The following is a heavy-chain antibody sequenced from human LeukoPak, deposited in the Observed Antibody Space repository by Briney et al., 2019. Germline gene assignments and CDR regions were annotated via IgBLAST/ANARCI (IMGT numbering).Heavy chain of an antibody. J-gene: IGHJ4*02. CDR2: ISSSSSYI. V-gene: IGHV3-21*01. CDR1: GFTFSSYS. Sequence: GGSLRLSCAASGFTFSSYSMNWVRQAPGKGLEWVSSISSSSSYIYYADSVKGRSTISRDNAKNSLYLQMNSLRAEDTAVYYCARDLGDYVWGSYRYSHFDYWGQGTLVTVSS. CDR3: ARDLGDYVWGSYRYSHFDY. D-gene: IGHD3-16*02.